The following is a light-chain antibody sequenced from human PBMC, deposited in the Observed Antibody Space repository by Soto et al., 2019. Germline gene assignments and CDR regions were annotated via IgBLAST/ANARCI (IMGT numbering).Light chain of an antibody. Sequence: QSALTQPASVSGSPGQSITISCTGTSSDVGGYNSVSWYRQDPGKDPKLMIYDVTNRPSRVSNRFSGSKSGNTASLPISGLQAEADDAYYCSSFTRSITYVFGTGTRVTVL. CDR2: DVT. CDR3: SSFTRSITYV. V-gene: IGLV2-14*01. J-gene: IGLJ1*01. CDR1: SSDVGGYNS.